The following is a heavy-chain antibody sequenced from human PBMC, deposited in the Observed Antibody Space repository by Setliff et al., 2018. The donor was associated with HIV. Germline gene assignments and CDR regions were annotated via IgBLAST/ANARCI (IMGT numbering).Heavy chain of an antibody. CDR2: TYYSGST. V-gene: IGHV4-59*01. Sequence: SETLSLTCTVSGGSISSYYWSWIQQPPGKGLEWIGYTYYSGSTNYNPSLKSRVTISVDTSKNQFSLKLSSVTAADTAVYYCARVPPDGYNERYYYYYYMDVWGRGTTVTVSS. D-gene: IGHD5-12*01. J-gene: IGHJ6*03. CDR1: GGSISSYY. CDR3: ARVPPDGYNERYYYYYYMDV.